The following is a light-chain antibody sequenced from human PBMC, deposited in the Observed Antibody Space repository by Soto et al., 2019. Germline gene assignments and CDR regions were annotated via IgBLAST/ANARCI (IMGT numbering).Light chain of an antibody. CDR3: QQLYTFPLT. J-gene: IGKJ5*01. CDR2: AAS. V-gene: IGKV1-12*01. Sequence: DIKLTQSPSSVSASVGDRVTSTCRASQGISRWLAWYQQKPGRAPNLLIYAASSLQSGVPLRFSRSGSGTDFTLSISSLQPEDVATYYCQQLYTFPLTFGQGTRLEL. CDR1: QGISRW.